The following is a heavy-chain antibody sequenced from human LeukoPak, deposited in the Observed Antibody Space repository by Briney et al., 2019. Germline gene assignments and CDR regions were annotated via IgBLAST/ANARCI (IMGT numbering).Heavy chain of an antibody. CDR3: ARRSRMDV. CDR2: TYYSGST. D-gene: IGHD6-13*01. V-gene: IGHV4-59*08. J-gene: IGHJ6*02. CDR1: GGSISSYY. Sequence: SETLSLTCTVSGGSISSYYWSWIRQPPGKGLEWIGYTYYSGSTNYNPSLKSRVTISVDTSKNQFSLKLSSVTAADTAVYYCARRSRMDVWGQGTTVTVSS.